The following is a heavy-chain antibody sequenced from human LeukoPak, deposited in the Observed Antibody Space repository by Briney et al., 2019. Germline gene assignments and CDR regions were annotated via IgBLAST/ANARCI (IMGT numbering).Heavy chain of an antibody. D-gene: IGHD5-12*01. CDR3: ARGGSGYSAYDLDY. V-gene: IGHV3-48*01. Sequence: AGGSLRLSCAPSGFTFSGYSMNWVRQAPGKGLEWVSYISSSSTTTYYTDPVKGRFTISRDNAKKSLFLQMNSLRAEDTAVYYCARGGSGYSAYDLDYWGQGILVTVSS. CDR1: GFTFSGYS. J-gene: IGHJ4*02. CDR2: ISSSSTTT.